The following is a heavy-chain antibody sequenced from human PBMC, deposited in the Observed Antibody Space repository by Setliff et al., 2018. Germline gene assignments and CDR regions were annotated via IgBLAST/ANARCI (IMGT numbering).Heavy chain of an antibody. J-gene: IGHJ4*02. CDR3: AKDRMATTPRAYFDY. D-gene: IGHD1-1*01. CDR2: IWYDGSNK. V-gene: IGHV3-33*06. CDR1: GFTFSSYG. Sequence: PGGSLRLSCAASGFTFSSYGMHWVRQAPGKGLEWVAVIWYDGSNKYYADSVKGRFTISRDNSKNTLYLQMNRLRAEATAVYYCAKDRMATTPRAYFDYWGQGALVTVSS.